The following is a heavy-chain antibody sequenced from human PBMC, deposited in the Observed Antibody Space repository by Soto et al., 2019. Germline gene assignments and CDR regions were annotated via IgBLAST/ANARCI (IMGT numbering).Heavy chain of an antibody. CDR3: ARDLWLHGSGSYCFPVWWFDP. CDR1: GFTFSSYA. Sequence: GGSLRLSCAASGFTFSSYAMHWVRQAPGKGLEYVSAISSNGGSTYYANSVKGRFTISRDNSKNTLYLQMGSLRAEDMAVYYCARDLWLHGSGSYCFPVWWFDPWGQGTLVTVSS. D-gene: IGHD3-10*01. CDR2: ISSNGGST. J-gene: IGHJ5*02. V-gene: IGHV3-64*01.